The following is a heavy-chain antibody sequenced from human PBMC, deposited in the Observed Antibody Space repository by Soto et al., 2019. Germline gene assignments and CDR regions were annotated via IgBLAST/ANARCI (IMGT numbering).Heavy chain of an antibody. Sequence: QVQLVESGGGLVKPVGSLRLSCAASGFSFSDYYMSWSRQAPGKGLEWISYISSSGSTRYYADSVKGRFTISRDNDKNSLYLQMDSLRAEDTAVYYCARGNYDILTGYHPLNYYYYIDVWGKGTTVTVSS. J-gene: IGHJ6*03. V-gene: IGHV3-11*01. CDR2: ISSSGSTR. D-gene: IGHD3-9*01. CDR1: GFSFSDYY. CDR3: ARGNYDILTGYHPLNYYYYIDV.